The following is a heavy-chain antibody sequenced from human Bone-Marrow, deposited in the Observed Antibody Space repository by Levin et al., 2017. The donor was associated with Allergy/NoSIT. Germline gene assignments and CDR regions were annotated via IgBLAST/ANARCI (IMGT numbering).Heavy chain of an antibody. J-gene: IGHJ4*02. CDR2: ISIASNYI. V-gene: IGHV3-21*06. Sequence: RAGGSLRLSCTASGFVFSRYSMNWARQAPGKGLEWVSSISIASNYIHYTDSVKGRFTISRDNANNSLFLQMDNLRAEDTAVYYCARVGGQWGQGTLVTVSS. CDR3: ARVGGQ. CDR1: GFVFSRYS. D-gene: IGHD1-26*01.